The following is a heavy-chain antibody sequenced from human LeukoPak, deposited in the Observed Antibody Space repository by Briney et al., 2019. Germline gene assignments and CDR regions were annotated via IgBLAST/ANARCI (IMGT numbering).Heavy chain of an antibody. CDR3: TRGLRDIVVVVAATRPPFFVY. Sequence: PGRSLRLSCAASGFTFGDYAMSWVRQAPGKGLEWVGFIRSNAYGGTTEYAASVKCRFTRSRDDSTRIVYLQKNSLKAEDTAVYYCTRGLRDIVVVVAATRPPFFVYGAQGTLDTVSS. CDR2: IRSNAYGGTT. CDR1: GFTFGDYA. J-gene: IGHJ4*02. D-gene: IGHD2-15*01. V-gene: IGHV3-49*04.